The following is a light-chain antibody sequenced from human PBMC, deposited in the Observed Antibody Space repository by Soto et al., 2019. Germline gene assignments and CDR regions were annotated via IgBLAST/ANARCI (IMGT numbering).Light chain of an antibody. CDR1: QSINSY. CDR3: QQTYTSRIT. V-gene: IGKV1-39*01. J-gene: IGKJ5*01. Sequence: DIQMTQSPSSLSASVGDRVTITCRASQSINSYLSWYQQKPGKAPKLLIFAASSLQSGVPSRFSGSGSGTDFNLTVSSLQPEDSATYYCQQTYTSRITFGLGTRLEI. CDR2: AAS.